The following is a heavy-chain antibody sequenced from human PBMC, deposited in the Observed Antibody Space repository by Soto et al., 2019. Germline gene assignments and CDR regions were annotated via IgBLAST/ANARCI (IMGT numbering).Heavy chain of an antibody. Sequence: SETLSLTCTVCGGSISSGDYYWSWFRQPPGEGPEWIGYINYGGNTYYNPSLKSRVTISVDTSKNQFSLKVRSVTAADTAVYYCARRVAAGGHPIQDWFDPWGQGTLVTVSS. CDR1: GGSISSGDYY. J-gene: IGHJ5*02. V-gene: IGHV4-30-4*01. D-gene: IGHD6-13*01. CDR3: ARRVAAGGHPIQDWFDP. CDR2: INYGGNT.